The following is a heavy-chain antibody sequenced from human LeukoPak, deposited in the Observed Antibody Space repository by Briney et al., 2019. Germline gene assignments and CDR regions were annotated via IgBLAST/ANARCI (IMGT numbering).Heavy chain of an antibody. V-gene: IGHV4-31*03. D-gene: IGHD6-25*01. Sequence: PSETLSLTCTVSGGSISSGGYYWSWIRQHPGKGLEWIGYIYYSGSTYYNPSLKSRVTISVDTSKNQFSLKLSSVTAADTAVYYCARETSLPYGSSGAYNWFDPWGQGTLVTVSS. CDR1: GGSISSGGYY. J-gene: IGHJ5*02. CDR3: ARETSLPYGSSGAYNWFDP. CDR2: IYYSGST.